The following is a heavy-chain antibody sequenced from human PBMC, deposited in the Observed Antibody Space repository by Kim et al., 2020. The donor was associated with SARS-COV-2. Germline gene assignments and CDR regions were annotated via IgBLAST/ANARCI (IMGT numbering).Heavy chain of an antibody. J-gene: IGHJ4*02. CDR3: ARPLTPPSYDYVWGTHRIEGLDY. Sequence: GGSLRLSCAASGFTFSSYAMHWVRQAPGKGLEWVAFISYDGSNKYYADSVKGRFTISRDNSKNTLYVEMNSLRPEDTAVYYCARPLTPPSYDYVWGTHRIEGLDYWGQGILVTVSS. CDR2: ISYDGSNK. V-gene: IGHV3-30*04. CDR1: GFTFSSYA. D-gene: IGHD3-16*01.